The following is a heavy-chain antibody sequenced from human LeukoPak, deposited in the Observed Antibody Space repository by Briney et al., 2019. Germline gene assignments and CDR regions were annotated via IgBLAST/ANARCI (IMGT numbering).Heavy chain of an antibody. CDR3: TRNYHFWSAPLYY. J-gene: IGHJ4*02. D-gene: IGHD3-3*01. CDR2: IRSKAYGGTT. V-gene: IGHV3-49*03. Sequence: GGSLRLSCTASGFTFGDYAMSWFRQAAGKGVEWVGFIRSKAYGGTTEYAASVKGRFTISREESKRMDYLQMNSLKSEDTAVYYRTRNYHFWSAPLYYWGQATLVTVSS. CDR1: GFTFGDYA.